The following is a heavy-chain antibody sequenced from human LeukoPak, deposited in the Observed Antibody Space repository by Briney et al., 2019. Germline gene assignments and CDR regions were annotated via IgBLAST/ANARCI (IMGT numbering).Heavy chain of an antibody. CDR1: GFTFSSYS. D-gene: IGHD3-3*01. CDR3: ARYRDMGDFWSVCYGMDV. CDR2: ISRSSSYI. J-gene: IGHJ6*02. Sequence: GGSPRLSCAACGFTFSSYSMNWVRQAPGKGLEWVSSISRSSSYIYYADSVKGRFTISRDNAKNSLYLQMNSLRAEDTAVYYCARYRDMGDFWSVCYGMDVWGQGTRVTVSS. V-gene: IGHV3-21*01.